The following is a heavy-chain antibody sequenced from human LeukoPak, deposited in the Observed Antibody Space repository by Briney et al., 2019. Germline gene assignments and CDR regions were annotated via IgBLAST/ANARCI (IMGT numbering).Heavy chain of an antibody. J-gene: IGHJ6*03. V-gene: IGHV1-2*02. CDR3: ARATLPSAGYYYYYMDV. D-gene: IGHD6-13*01. CDR1: VYSFTGYY. Sequence: ASVRVSCKASVYSFTGYYMHWVRQAPGQGLEWMGWINPNSGGTNYAQKFQARVTMTRNTSISTAYMELSRLRSDDTAVYYCARATLPSAGYYYYYMDVWGKGTTVTVSS. CDR2: INPNSGGT.